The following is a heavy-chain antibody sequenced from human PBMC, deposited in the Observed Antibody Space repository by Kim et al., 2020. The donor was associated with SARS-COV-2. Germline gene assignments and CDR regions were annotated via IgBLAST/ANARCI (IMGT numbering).Heavy chain of an antibody. J-gene: IGHJ4*02. D-gene: IGHD3-22*01. Sequence: KFQGRVTITADESTSTAYMELSSLRSEDTAVYYCARATYDSSGYYSYFDYWGQGTLVTVSS. V-gene: IGHV1-69*01. CDR3: ARATYDSSGYYSYFDY.